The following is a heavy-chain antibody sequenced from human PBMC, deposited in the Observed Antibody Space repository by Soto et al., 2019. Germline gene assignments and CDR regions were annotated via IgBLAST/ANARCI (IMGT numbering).Heavy chain of an antibody. V-gene: IGHV3-30*18. CDR3: AKDRCHGWGGACKDYVAH. J-gene: IGHJ4*02. Sequence: QVQLVDSGGGVVQPGRSLRLSCTASGFMFSTYGMHWVRQAPGKGLEWVALVSLDGTKKYYADSVKGRFTISRDNSKNTLYLQMDRLQSEDTAVYHCAKDRCHGWGGACKDYVAHWGQGTLVTVSS. CDR1: GFMFSTYG. D-gene: IGHD2-21*02. CDR2: VSLDGTKK.